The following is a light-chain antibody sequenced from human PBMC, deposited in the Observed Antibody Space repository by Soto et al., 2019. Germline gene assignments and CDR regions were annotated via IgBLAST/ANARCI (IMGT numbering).Light chain of an antibody. Sequence: EIVMTQSPLSLPVTPGESASVSFRSSQILLYSNGYNYLDWYLQKPGQSPQLLIYMGSNRASGVPERFSGSGSGTHFTLKISRVEAEDVGIYYCMQGLQDLTFGQGTRLE. CDR2: MGS. CDR3: MQGLQDLT. J-gene: IGKJ5*01. CDR1: QILLYSNGYNY. V-gene: IGKV2-28*01.